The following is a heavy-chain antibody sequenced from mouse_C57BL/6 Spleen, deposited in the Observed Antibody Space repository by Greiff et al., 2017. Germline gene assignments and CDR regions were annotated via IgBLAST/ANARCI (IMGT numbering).Heavy chain of an antibody. CDR1: GFNIKDDY. CDR2: IDPENGDT. Sequence: EVKLMESGAELVRPGASVKLSCTASGFNIKDDYMHWVKQRPEQGLEWIGWIDPENGDTEYASKFQGKATITADTSSNTAYLQLSSLTSEDTAVYYCTGGYYTMDYWGQGTSVTVSS. J-gene: IGHJ4*01. CDR3: TGGYYTMDY. V-gene: IGHV14-4*01.